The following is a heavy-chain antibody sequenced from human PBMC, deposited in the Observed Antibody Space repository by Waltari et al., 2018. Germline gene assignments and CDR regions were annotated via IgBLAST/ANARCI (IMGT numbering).Heavy chain of an antibody. Sequence: QVQLQQWGAGPLKPSETLSLTCAVYGGSFSGYYWNWIRQPPGKGLEWIGEINHSGSTNYNPSLKSRVTISVDTSKNQFSLKLSSVTAADTAVYYCARAGYSSSWYTDYYYYGMDVWGQGTTVTVSS. CDR2: INHSGST. CDR1: GGSFSGYY. J-gene: IGHJ6*02. V-gene: IGHV4-34*01. D-gene: IGHD6-13*01. CDR3: ARAGYSSSWYTDYYYYGMDV.